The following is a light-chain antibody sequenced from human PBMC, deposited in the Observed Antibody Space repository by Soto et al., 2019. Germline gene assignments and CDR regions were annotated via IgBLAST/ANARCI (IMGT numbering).Light chain of an antibody. V-gene: IGKV3-20*01. CDR1: QSVSNNY. CDR3: QQYGTPAGT. Sequence: EIVLTQSPGTLSLSPGERATLSCRASQSVSNNYLAWYRQKSGQAPRLLIYGASSGATGIPDRFSGSWSGTPFTLTISRLEPEDCAVYYCQQYGTPAGTFGQGTKVEIK. CDR2: GAS. J-gene: IGKJ1*01.